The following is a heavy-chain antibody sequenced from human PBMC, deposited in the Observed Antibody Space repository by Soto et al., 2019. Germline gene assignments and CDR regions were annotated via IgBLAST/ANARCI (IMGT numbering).Heavy chain of an antibody. D-gene: IGHD1-26*01. CDR1: GFTFSSYS. V-gene: IGHV3-48*02. CDR3: ASNQGGATRPYYYYYGMDV. Sequence: GGSLRLSCAASGFTFSSYSMNWVRQAPGKGLEWVSYISSSSSTIYYADSVKGRFTISRDNAKNSLYLQMNSLRDEDTAVYYCASNQGGATRPYYYYYGMDVWGQGTTVTVSS. CDR2: ISSSSSTI. J-gene: IGHJ6*02.